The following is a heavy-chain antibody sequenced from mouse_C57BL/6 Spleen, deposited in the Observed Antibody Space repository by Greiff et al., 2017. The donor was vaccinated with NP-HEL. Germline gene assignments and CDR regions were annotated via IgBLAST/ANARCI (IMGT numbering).Heavy chain of an antibody. CDR3: ARSGDYGSSYAVDY. D-gene: IGHD1-1*01. Sequence: VQLQQSGPELVKPGASVKISCKASGYAFSSSWMNWVKQRPGKGLEWIGRIYPGDGDTNYNGKFTGKATLTADKSSSTAYMQLSSLTSEDSAVYFCARSGDYGSSYAVDYWGQGTSVTVSS. CDR1: GYAFSSSW. V-gene: IGHV1-82*01. CDR2: IYPGDGDT. J-gene: IGHJ4*01.